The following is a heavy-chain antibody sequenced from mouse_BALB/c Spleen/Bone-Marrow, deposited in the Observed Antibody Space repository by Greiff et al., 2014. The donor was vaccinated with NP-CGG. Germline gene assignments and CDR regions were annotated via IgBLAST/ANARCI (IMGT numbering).Heavy chain of an antibody. D-gene: IGHD2-4*01. J-gene: IGHJ4*01. CDR1: GFTFSSFG. V-gene: IGHV5-17*02. Sequence: EVNLVESGGGLVQPGGSRKLSCAASGFTFSSFGMHWVRQAPEKGLEWVAYISNGSSTIYYADTVKGRFTISRDNPKNTLFLQMTSIRSEDTAMYYCARKGAMITHYYAMDYWGQGTSVTVSS. CDR2: ISNGSSTI. CDR3: ARKGAMITHYYAMDY.